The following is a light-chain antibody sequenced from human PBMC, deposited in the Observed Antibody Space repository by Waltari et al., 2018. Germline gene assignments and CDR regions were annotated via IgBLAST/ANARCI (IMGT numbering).Light chain of an antibody. CDR3: QQSGDSRWT. Sequence: IVLTQSPATLSLSPGDRATLSCWASQSVPSNFLAWYQHIPGQAPRLLIYGASSRASDIPDRFSGSGSGTGFTLTISGLGPEDSAMYYCQQSGDSRWTFGQGTKVEIK. V-gene: IGKV3-20*01. CDR2: GAS. CDR1: QSVPSNF. J-gene: IGKJ1*01.